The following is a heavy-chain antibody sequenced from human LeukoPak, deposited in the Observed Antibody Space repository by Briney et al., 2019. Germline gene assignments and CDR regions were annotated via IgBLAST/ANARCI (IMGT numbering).Heavy chain of an antibody. D-gene: IGHD6-19*01. CDR3: AKGSSVAATVDY. CDR1: GFTFSSYG. J-gene: IGHJ4*02. CDR2: ISYDGSNK. V-gene: IGHV3-30*18. Sequence: GRSLRLSCAASGFTFSSYGMHWVRQAPGKGREGVAVISYDGSNKYYADSVKGRFTISRDNSKTTLYLQMNSLRAEDTAVYYCAKGSSVAATVDYWGQGTLVTVSS.